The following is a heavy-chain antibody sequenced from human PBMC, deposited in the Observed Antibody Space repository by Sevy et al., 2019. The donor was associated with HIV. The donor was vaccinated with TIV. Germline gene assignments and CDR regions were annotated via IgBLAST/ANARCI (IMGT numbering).Heavy chain of an antibody. D-gene: IGHD5-12*01. CDR1: GFTFSNYA. CDR2: ISDSAYNT. V-gene: IGHV3-23*01. Sequence: GGSLRLSCAASGFTFSNYAMSWVRQAPGKGLEWVSGISDSAYNTYYADSVKDRFTISRDNSKNSLYLQMNSLRADDTTVYYCTKDVACTVATSYYFDFWGQGTLVTVSS. J-gene: IGHJ4*02. CDR3: TKDVACTVATSYYFDF.